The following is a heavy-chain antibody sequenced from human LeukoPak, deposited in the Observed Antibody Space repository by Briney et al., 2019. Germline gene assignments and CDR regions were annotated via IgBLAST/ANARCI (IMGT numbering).Heavy chain of an antibody. Sequence: GASVKVSCKASGYTXISYGISWVRQAPGQGLEWMAWISAYNGNTDYAQKFQGRVTMTTDTSTSTAYMELRSLRSDDTAVYYCARFSHDILTGYYAYYFDYWGQGTLVTVSS. V-gene: IGHV1-18*01. D-gene: IGHD3-9*01. CDR3: ARFSHDILTGYYAYYFDY. J-gene: IGHJ4*02. CDR1: GYTXISYG. CDR2: ISAYNGNT.